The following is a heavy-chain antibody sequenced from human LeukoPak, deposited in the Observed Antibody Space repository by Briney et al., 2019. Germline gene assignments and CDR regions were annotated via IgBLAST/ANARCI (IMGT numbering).Heavy chain of an antibody. D-gene: IGHD4-23*01. Sequence: GASVKVSCKASGYTFTNYGINWVRQAPGQGLEWMGYISAYNGNTNYAQKFQGRVIMTTDTSTNTVYVELRSLRSDDTAVYYCARVAVAQYYFDYWGQGTLVTVSS. J-gene: IGHJ4*02. CDR3: ARVAVAQYYFDY. CDR2: ISAYNGNT. V-gene: IGHV1-18*01. CDR1: GYTFTNYG.